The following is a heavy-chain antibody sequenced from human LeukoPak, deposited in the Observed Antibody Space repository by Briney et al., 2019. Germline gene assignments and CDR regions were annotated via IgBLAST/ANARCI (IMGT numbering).Heavy chain of an antibody. J-gene: IGHJ4*02. Sequence: GGSLRLSCAAAGFTFSSYSMRCVRQAAGRGSEWDSYISSSSSTIYYADSVKGRFTISRDNAKNSLYLQMNSLRAEDTAVYYCARDDIVLMVYALDYWGQGTLVTVSS. CDR2: ISSSSSTI. CDR3: ARDDIVLMVYALDY. CDR1: GFTFSSYS. D-gene: IGHD2-8*01. V-gene: IGHV3-48*01.